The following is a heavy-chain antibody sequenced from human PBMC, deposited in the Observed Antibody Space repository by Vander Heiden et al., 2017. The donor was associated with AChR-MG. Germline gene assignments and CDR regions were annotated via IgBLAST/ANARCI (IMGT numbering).Heavy chain of an antibody. CDR1: GGSISSGGYY. D-gene: IGHD3-10*01. V-gene: IGHV4-31*03. CDR3: ARDRERETYDYDSGSYRRVMSNSFDP. Sequence: QVQLQESGPGLVKPSQTLSLTCTVSGGSISSGGYYWSWIRQHPGKGLEWIGYIYYSGSTYFNPSLKSRITMSVDTSNNQFSLRLRSATAADTAVYYCARDRERETYDYDSGSYRRVMSNSFDPWGQGILVTVSS. J-gene: IGHJ5*02. CDR2: IYYSGST.